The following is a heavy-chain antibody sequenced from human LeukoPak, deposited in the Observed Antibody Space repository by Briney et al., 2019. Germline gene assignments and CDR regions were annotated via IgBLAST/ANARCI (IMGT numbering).Heavy chain of an antibody. CDR3: AKGSLYDS. Sequence: GGSLRLSCAASGFTFSSYGMHWVRQAPGKGLEWVAVISYDGSNKYYADSVKGRFTISRDNSKNTLYLQMNSLRAEDTAVYYCAKGSLYDSWGQGTLVTVSS. D-gene: IGHD3-22*01. V-gene: IGHV3-30*18. CDR1: GFTFSSYG. J-gene: IGHJ4*02. CDR2: ISYDGSNK.